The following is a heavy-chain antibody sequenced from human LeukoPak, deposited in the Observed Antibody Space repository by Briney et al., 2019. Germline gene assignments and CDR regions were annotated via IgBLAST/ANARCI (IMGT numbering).Heavy chain of an antibody. CDR2: IYYSGST. Sequence: PSETLSLTCNVSGGSISSYYWSWIRQPPGKGLEWIGYIYYSGSTNYNPSLKSRVTISVDTSKNQFSLKLSSVTAADTAVYYCARRLGPHDAFDIWGQGTMVTVSS. V-gene: IGHV4-59*01. D-gene: IGHD6-19*01. CDR1: GGSISSYY. J-gene: IGHJ3*02. CDR3: ARRLGPHDAFDI.